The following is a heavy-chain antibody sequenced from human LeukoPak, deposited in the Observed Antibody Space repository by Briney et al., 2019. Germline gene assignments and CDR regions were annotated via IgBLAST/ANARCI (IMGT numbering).Heavy chain of an antibody. CDR2: ISWNSGNI. J-gene: IGHJ3*01. D-gene: IGHD4-17*01. V-gene: IGHV3-9*01. CDR1: GFTFDNHA. CDR3: ARDISPGDYGDYLDAFDV. Sequence: PGGSLRLSCAASGFTFDNHAIHWVRQVPGKGLEWVSVISWNSGNIVYADSVKGRFSTSRDNAKNSLYLHMNSLRPEDTALYFCARDISPGDYGDYLDAFDVWGQGTMVIVSS.